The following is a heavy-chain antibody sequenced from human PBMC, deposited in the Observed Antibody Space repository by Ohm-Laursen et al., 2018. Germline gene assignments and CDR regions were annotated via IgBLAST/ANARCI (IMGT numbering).Heavy chain of an antibody. V-gene: IGHV3-11*01. CDR3: AKGRGYSYGYSVDY. D-gene: IGHD5-18*01. CDR2: ISSSGSTI. J-gene: IGHJ4*02. Sequence: SLRLSCAASGFTFSDYYMSWIRQAPGKGLEWLSYISSSGSTIYYADSVKGRFTISRDNAKNSLYLQMNSLRAEDTALYYCAKGRGYSYGYSVDYWGQGTLVTVSS. CDR1: GFTFSDYY.